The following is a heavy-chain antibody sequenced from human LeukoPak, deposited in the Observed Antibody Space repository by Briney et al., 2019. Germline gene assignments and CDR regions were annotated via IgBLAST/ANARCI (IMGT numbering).Heavy chain of an antibody. CDR1: GFTVSSHG. J-gene: IGHJ6*02. CDR2: ISNDGSNK. Sequence: GGSLRLSCAASGFTVSSHGMHWVRQAPGKGLEWVAVISNDGSNKDYADSVKGRFTSSRDNCKTSLYLQMNSLRVEDTAVYYCAKDSGRWLVNGMDVWGQGTTVTVSS. D-gene: IGHD6-19*01. V-gene: IGHV3-30*18. CDR3: AKDSGRWLVNGMDV.